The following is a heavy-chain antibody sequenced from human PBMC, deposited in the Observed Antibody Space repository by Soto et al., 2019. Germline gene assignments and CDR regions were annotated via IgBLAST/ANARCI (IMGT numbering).Heavy chain of an antibody. J-gene: IGHJ6*02. Sequence: GGSLRLSCAASGFTFSSYGMHWVRQAPGKGLEWVAVISYDGSNKYYADSVEGRFTISRDNSKNTLYLQMNSLRAEDTAVYYCAKSYSNYEQYYYYGMDVWGQGTTVTVSS. D-gene: IGHD4-4*01. CDR3: AKSYSNYEQYYYYGMDV. CDR2: ISYDGSNK. V-gene: IGHV3-30*18. CDR1: GFTFSSYG.